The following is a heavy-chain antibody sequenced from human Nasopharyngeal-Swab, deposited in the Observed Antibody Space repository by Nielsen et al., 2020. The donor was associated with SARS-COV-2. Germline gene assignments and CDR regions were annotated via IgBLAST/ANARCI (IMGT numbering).Heavy chain of an antibody. V-gene: IGHV3-7*01. D-gene: IGHD3-22*01. J-gene: IGHJ4*02. CDR3: ARVLKVVFDY. CDR1: GFTFSSYW. Sequence: GEALKISCAASGFTFSSYWMSWVRQAPGKGLEWVANIKQDGSEKYYVDPVKGRFTISRDNAKNSLYLQMNSLRAEDTAVYYCARVLKVVFDYWGQGTLVTVSS. CDR2: IKQDGSEK.